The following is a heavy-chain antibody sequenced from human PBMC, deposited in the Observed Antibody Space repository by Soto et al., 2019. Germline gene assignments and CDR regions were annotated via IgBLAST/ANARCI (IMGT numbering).Heavy chain of an antibody. D-gene: IGHD3-22*01. Sequence: GASVKVSCKASGYTFTSYGISWVRQAPGQGLEWMGWISAYNGNTNYAQKLQGRVTMTTDTSTSTAYMELRSLRSDDTAVYYCARDAGPYYYDSSGYYYAIYYYYYYGMDVWGQGTTVTV. CDR1: GYTFTSYG. CDR2: ISAYNGNT. CDR3: ARDAGPYYYDSSGYYYAIYYYYYYGMDV. V-gene: IGHV1-18*04. J-gene: IGHJ6*02.